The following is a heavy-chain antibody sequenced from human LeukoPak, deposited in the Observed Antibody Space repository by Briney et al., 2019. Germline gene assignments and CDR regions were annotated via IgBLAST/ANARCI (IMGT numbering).Heavy chain of an antibody. CDR3: AGGGGVTVAGNLGY. Sequence: SQTLSLTCAISGDSVSSNSAAWNWIRQSPSRGLEWLGRTYYRSKWYNDYAVSVKSRITINSDTSKNQFSLQLNSVTPEDTAIYYCAGGGGVTVAGNLGYWGQGTLVTVSS. CDR1: GDSVSSNSAA. CDR2: TYYRSKWYN. V-gene: IGHV6-1*01. J-gene: IGHJ4*02. D-gene: IGHD6-19*01.